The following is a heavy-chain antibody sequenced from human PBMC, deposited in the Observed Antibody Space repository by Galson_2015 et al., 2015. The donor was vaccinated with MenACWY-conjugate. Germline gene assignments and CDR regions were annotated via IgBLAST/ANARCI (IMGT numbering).Heavy chain of an antibody. Sequence: SVKVSCKASGGTFSSYAISWVRQAPGQGLEWMGGIIPTFGTANYAQKFQGRVTITADESTSTAYMELSSLRSEDTAVYYCARGRNIVATSENYYYYYGMDVWGQGTTVTVSS. J-gene: IGHJ6*02. D-gene: IGHD5-12*01. CDR2: IIPTFGTA. CDR1: GGTFSSYA. V-gene: IGHV1-69*13. CDR3: ARGRNIVATSENYYYYYGMDV.